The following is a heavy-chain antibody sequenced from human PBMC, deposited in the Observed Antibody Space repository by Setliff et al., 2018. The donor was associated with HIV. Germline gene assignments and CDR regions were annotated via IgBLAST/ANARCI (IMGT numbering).Heavy chain of an antibody. D-gene: IGHD2-2*01. V-gene: IGHV4-59*01. CDR1: GGSISSYY. CDR2: IYYSGGT. CDR3: ARARGRAQLSYYFDY. J-gene: IGHJ4*02. Sequence: PSETLSLTCNVSGGSISSYYWNWIRQPPGKGLEWIGYIYYSGGTNYNPSLKSRVTISVDTSKNQFSLKLSSVTAADTAVYYCARARGRAQLSYYFDYWGQGRLVTVSS.